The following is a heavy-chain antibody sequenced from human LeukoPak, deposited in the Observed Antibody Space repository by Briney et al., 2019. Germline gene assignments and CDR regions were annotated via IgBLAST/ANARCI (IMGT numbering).Heavy chain of an antibody. Sequence: ASVKVSCKASGYTFTSYDINWVRQATGQGLEWMGWMNPNSGNTGYAQKFQGRVTMTRNTSISTAYMELSSLRSEDTAVYYCVRGLFYGYGSGSYQHYYYGMDVWGQGTTVTVSS. CDR3: VRGLFYGYGSGSYQHYYYGMDV. CDR2: MNPNSGNT. CDR1: GYTFTSYD. V-gene: IGHV1-8*02. D-gene: IGHD3-10*01. J-gene: IGHJ6*02.